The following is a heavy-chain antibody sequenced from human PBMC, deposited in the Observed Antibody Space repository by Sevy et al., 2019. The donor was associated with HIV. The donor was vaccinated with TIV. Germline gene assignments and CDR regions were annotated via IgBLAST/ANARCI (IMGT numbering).Heavy chain of an antibody. V-gene: IGHV3-11*01. CDR2: ISSSDSTI. Sequence: GGSLRLSCAASGFTFSDYCMSWIRQAPGKGLEWISYISSSDSTIYYADSVKGRFTISRDNAKNSLYLQMNSLRAEDTAVYYCARDHVKDGDLGDYYYYAMDVWGQGTTVTVSS. D-gene: IGHD4-17*01. CDR3: ARDHVKDGDLGDYYYYAMDV. J-gene: IGHJ6*02. CDR1: GFTFSDYC.